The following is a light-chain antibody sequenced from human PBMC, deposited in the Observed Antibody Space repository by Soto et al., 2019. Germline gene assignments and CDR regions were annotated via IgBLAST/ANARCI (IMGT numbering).Light chain of an antibody. Sequence: DIVMTQSPDSLTVTPGEPASISCRSSQSLVHSSGNNYLDWYLQRPGQSPQLLIYFASNRATGVPDRFSDNASGTDFTLRISRVEAEDVGLSYYMQALNTPLNFGGGTKVEIK. V-gene: IGKV2-28*01. CDR3: MQALNTPLN. J-gene: IGKJ4*01. CDR2: FAS. CDR1: QSLVHSSGNNY.